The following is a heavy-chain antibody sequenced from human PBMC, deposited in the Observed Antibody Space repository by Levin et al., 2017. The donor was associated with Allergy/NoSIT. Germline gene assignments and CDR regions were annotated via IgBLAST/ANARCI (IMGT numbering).Heavy chain of an antibody. D-gene: IGHD2-8*01. CDR3: AREMAETAADTFDI. CDR2: ISPYNGNT. Sequence: GGSLRLSCKASGYTFTFYGISWVRQAPGQGLEWMGWISPYNGNTNYAQKLKGRVTMTTDTSTSTAYMELRSLRSDDTAVYYCAREMAETAADTFDIWGQGTMVTVSS. J-gene: IGHJ3*02. V-gene: IGHV1-18*01. CDR1: GYTFTFYG.